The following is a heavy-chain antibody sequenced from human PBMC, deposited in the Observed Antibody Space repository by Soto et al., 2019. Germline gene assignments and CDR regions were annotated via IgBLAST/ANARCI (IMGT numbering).Heavy chain of an antibody. D-gene: IGHD2-15*01. Sequence: QVQLVQSGAEVKKPGSSVKVSCKAPGGTFSTYAISWVRQAPGQRLEWMGGVIPIFGTPKYAQKFQGRVTITADESTSTGDMELRSLRSEDTAVYYCARSQGGSSSLDIYYYYYYGMDVWGQGTTVTVSS. CDR3: ARSQGGSSSLDIYYYYYYGMDV. V-gene: IGHV1-69*01. CDR1: GGTFSTYA. J-gene: IGHJ6*02. CDR2: VIPIFGTP.